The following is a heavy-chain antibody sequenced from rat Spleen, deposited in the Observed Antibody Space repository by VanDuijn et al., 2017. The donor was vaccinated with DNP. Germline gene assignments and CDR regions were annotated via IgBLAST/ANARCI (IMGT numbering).Heavy chain of an antibody. CDR2: IKAKSNNYAT. J-gene: IGHJ2*01. V-gene: IGHV6-6*01. CDR1: GFTFSTAW. Sequence: EVQVLESGGGLVQPGNSLKLSCATSGFTFSTAWMYWYRQFPEKRLEWVARIKAKSNNYATDYTESVKGRFTISRDDSKSSIYLQMNNLKEEDNAIYYCASGYGYTYDFDYWGQGVMVTVSS. CDR3: ASGYGYTYDFDY. D-gene: IGHD1-9*01.